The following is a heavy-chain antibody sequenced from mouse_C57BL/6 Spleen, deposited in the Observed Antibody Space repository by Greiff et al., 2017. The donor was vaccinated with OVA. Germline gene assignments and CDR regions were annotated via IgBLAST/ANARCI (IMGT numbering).Heavy chain of an antibody. CDR2: ISYDGSN. CDR3: ARDKDLPYDYEDAY. CDR1: GYSITSGYY. D-gene: IGHD2-4*01. V-gene: IGHV3-6*01. J-gene: IGHJ3*01. Sequence: EVKLMESGPGLVKPSQSLSLTCSVTGYSITSGYYWNWIRQFPGNKLEWMGYISYDGSNNYNPSLKNRISITRDTSKNQFFLKLNSVTTEDTATYYCARDKDLPYDYEDAYWGQGTLVTVSA.